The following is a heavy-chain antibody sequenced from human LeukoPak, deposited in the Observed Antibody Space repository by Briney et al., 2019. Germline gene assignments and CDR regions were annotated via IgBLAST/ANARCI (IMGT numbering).Heavy chain of an antibody. CDR1: GGSISSSSYY. V-gene: IGHV4-39*01. Sequence: KPSETLSLTCTVSGGSISSSSYYWGWIRQPPGKGLEWIGSIYYSGSTYYNPSLKSRVTISVDTSKNQFSLKLSSVTAADTAVYYCARGWGPTDGITGTTLDYWGQGTLVTVSS. CDR3: ARGWGPTDGITGTTLDY. J-gene: IGHJ4*02. D-gene: IGHD1-7*01. CDR2: IYYSGST.